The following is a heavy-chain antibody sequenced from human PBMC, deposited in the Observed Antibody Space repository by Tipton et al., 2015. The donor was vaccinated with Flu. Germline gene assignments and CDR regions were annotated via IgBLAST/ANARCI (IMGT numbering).Heavy chain of an antibody. D-gene: IGHD5-18*01. V-gene: IGHV4-4*07. J-gene: IGHJ6*02. CDR2: IYTSGST. Sequence: TLSLTCTVSGGSISSYYWSWIRQPAGKGLEWIGRIYTSGSTNYNPSLKSRVTMSVDTSKNQFSLKLSSVTAADTAVYYCARGPRELWYYYYYGRDAWGQGTTVPVSS. CDR1: GGSISSYY. CDR3: ARGPRELWYYYYYGRDA.